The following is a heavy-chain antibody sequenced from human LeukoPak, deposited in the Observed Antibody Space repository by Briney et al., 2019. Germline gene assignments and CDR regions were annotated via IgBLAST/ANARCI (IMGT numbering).Heavy chain of an antibody. CDR2: IRQDGSEK. Sequence: GGSLRLSCAASGFTFSSYSMSWVRQAPGKGLEWVANIRQDGSEKYYVDSVKGRFTISRDNAKNSLYLQMNSLRAEDTAVYYCARGRVDIVVAPVASLFGDWGQGTLVTVSS. CDR3: ARGRVDIVVAPVASLFGD. V-gene: IGHV3-7*01. D-gene: IGHD2-2*01. J-gene: IGHJ4*02. CDR1: GFTFSSYS.